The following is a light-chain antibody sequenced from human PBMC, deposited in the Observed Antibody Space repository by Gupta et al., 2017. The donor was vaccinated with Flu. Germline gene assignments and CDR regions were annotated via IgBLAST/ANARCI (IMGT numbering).Light chain of an antibody. CDR3: QHRSNWPSIT. CDR2: GAS. V-gene: IGKV3-11*01. CDR1: QSITSY. J-gene: IGKJ5*01. Sequence: EIVLTQSPATLSLSPGERATLSCRASQSITSYLTWYQQKPGQAPRLLIYGASNRATGIPARFSGSGSGTDFTLTISSLEPEEFAVYYCQHRSNWPSITFGQGTRLEIK.